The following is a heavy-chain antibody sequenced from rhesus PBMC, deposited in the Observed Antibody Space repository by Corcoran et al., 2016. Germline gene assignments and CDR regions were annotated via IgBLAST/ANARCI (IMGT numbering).Heavy chain of an antibody. D-gene: IGHD3-34*01. CDR1: GGSISCSNW. Sequence: QLQLQESGPGLVKPSETLSLTFPVSGGSISCSNWWSWIRPPSGKGLEWIGRISGSGGSTSDNPSLKSRVTISKDTSKNQFSLKLSSVTAADTAVYYCARDWYWGDFNRFDVWGPGVLVTVSS. CDR2: ISGSGGST. J-gene: IGHJ5-1*01. V-gene: IGHV4-57*02. CDR3: ARDWYWGDFNRFDV.